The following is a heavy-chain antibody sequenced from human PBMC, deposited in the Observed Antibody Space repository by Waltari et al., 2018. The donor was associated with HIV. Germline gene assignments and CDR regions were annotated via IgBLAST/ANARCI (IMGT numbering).Heavy chain of an antibody. CDR2: ISGSGGST. J-gene: IGHJ4*02. Sequence: EVQLLESGGGLVQPGGSLRLSCAASGFTFSSYAMSWVRQAPGKGLEWVSAISGSGGSTYYADSVKGRFTISRDNSKNTLYLQMNSLRAEDTAVYYCAKDLGITIFGVVITPDYWGQGTLVTVSS. V-gene: IGHV3-23*01. D-gene: IGHD3-3*01. CDR3: AKDLGITIFGVVITPDY. CDR1: GFTFSSYA.